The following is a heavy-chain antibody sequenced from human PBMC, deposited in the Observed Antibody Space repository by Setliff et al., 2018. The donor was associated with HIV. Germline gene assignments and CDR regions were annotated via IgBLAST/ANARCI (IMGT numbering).Heavy chain of an antibody. D-gene: IGHD3-10*01. Sequence: ETLSLTCTVSGGSISSGTYYWGWIRQPPGKGLEWIGSTYYSGSTYYNPSLKSRITISVDTSKNQFSLKLSSVTAADTAVYYCARVGDYGSGGWFDPWGQGTLVTVSS. CDR1: GGSISSGTYY. CDR2: TYYSGST. J-gene: IGHJ5*02. CDR3: ARVGDYGSGGWFDP. V-gene: IGHV4-39*07.